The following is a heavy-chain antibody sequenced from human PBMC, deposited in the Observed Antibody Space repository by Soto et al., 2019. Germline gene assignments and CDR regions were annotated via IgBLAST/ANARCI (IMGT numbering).Heavy chain of an antibody. CDR2: IWYDGSNK. CDR3: ARDLPITMVRGVMDY. CDR1: GFTFSSYG. V-gene: IGHV3-33*01. Sequence: GGSLRLSCAASGFTFSSYGMHWVRQAPGKGLEWVAVIWYDGSNKYYADSVKGRFTISRDNSKNTLYLQMNSLRAEDTAVYYCARDLPITMVRGVMDYWGQGTLVTVSS. J-gene: IGHJ4*02. D-gene: IGHD3-10*01.